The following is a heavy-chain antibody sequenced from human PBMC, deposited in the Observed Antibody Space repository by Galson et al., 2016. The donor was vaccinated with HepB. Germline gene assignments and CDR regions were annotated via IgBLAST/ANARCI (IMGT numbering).Heavy chain of an antibody. J-gene: IGHJ5*02. CDR2: ISAYSGDT. Sequence: SVKVSCKASGYTFINFAISWVRQAPGQGLEWMGWISAYSGDTNYAQKFQGRVTMTTDTSTSTAYMELRSLRSDDTAVYYCARKWIQENWFDPWGQGTLVTVSS. CDR3: ARKWIQENWFDP. D-gene: IGHD5-18*01. CDR1: GYTFINFA. V-gene: IGHV1-18*04.